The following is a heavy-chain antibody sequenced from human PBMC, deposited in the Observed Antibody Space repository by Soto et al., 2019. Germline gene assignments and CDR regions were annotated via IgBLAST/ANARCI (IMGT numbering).Heavy chain of an antibody. V-gene: IGHV3-23*01. CDR3: AKRGSLDIVATIAGDYYDY. CDR1: GFTFSSYA. D-gene: IGHD5-12*01. CDR2: ISGSGATT. Sequence: GGSLRLSCAASGFTFSSYAMKWVRQAPGKGLKWVSVISGSGATTYYADSVKGRFTISRDNSKNTLYLQINSLRAEDTAVYYCAKRGSLDIVATIAGDYYDYWGQGTLVTVSS. J-gene: IGHJ4*02.